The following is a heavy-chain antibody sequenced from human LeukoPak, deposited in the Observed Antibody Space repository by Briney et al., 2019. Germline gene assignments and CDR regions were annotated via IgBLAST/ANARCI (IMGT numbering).Heavy chain of an antibody. CDR2: IYSDGTT. V-gene: IGHV3-53*01. CDR3: AKSRVAKTAAAIDY. Sequence: GGTLRLSCAASGVIPSSHYVSWGRQAPVEGRERGSIIYSDGTTYYAPPVKGRYTPSSDSSKNPLYLQMNSLRAEDPAVYYCAKSRVAKTAAAIDYWGQGTLVTVSS. CDR1: GVIPSSHY. D-gene: IGHD6-13*01. J-gene: IGHJ4*02.